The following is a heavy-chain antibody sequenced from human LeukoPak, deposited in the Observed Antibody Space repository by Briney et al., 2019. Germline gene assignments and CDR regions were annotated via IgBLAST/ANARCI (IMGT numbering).Heavy chain of an antibody. Sequence: SGGSLRLSCAASGFTFSDYYMSWIRQAPGKGLEWVSYISSSGSTMYYADSVKGRFTISRDNAKNSLYLQMNSLRAEDTAVYYCARGRDDILTGYSIDYWGQGTLVTVSS. CDR1: GFTFSDYY. CDR3: ARGRDDILTGYSIDY. CDR2: ISSSGSTM. D-gene: IGHD3-9*01. J-gene: IGHJ4*02. V-gene: IGHV3-11*01.